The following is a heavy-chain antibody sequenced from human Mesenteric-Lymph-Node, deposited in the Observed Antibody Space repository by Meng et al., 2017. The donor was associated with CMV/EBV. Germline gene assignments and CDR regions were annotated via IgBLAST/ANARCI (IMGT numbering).Heavy chain of an antibody. CDR1: GFTFSSYW. Sequence: GESLKISCAASGFTFSSYWMSWVRQAPGKGLEWVANIKQDGSEKYYVDSVKGRFTISRDNAKNSLYLQMNSLRAEDTAVYYCAKGASEPADYYYYGMDVWGQGTAVTVSS. CDR2: IKQDGSEK. J-gene: IGHJ6*02. D-gene: IGHD1-26*01. CDR3: AKGASEPADYYYYGMDV. V-gene: IGHV3-7*01.